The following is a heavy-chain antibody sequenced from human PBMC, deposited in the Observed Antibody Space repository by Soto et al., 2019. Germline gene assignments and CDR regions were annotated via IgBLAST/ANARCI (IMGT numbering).Heavy chain of an antibody. J-gene: IGHJ4*02. D-gene: IGHD2-2*02. CDR3: ATNSIVVVPAAINYFDY. CDR1: GGSISSSSYY. Sequence: QLQLQESGPGLVKPSETLSLTCTVSGGSISSSSYYWGWIRQPPGKGLEWMGSIYYSGSTYYNPSLKSRVTISVDTSKNQFSLKLSSVTAADTAVYYCATNSIVVVPAAINYFDYWGQGTLVTVSS. CDR2: IYYSGST. V-gene: IGHV4-39*01.